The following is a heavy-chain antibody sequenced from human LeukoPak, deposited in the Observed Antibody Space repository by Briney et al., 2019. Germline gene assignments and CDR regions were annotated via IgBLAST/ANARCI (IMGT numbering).Heavy chain of an antibody. J-gene: IGHJ4*02. V-gene: IGHV3-23*01. CDR3: AKDQVYYDSSGYHDY. CDR2: INGSGGST. CDR1: GFTFSTYA. D-gene: IGHD3-22*01. Sequence: GGSLRLSCAASGFTFSTYAMRSARQAPGKGLEWVSAINGSGGSTYYADSVKGRFTIYRDNSKNTLYLQMNSLRAEDTAVYYCAKDQVYYDSSGYHDYWGQGTLVTVSS.